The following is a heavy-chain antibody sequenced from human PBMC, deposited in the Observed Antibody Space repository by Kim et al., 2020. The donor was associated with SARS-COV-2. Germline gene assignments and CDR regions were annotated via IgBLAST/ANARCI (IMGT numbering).Heavy chain of an antibody. Sequence: GGSLRLSCAASGFTFSDYYMSWIRQAPGKGLEWASYISSSSSYTNYADSVKGRFTISRDNAKNSLYLQMNSLKAEDTAVYYCARDGGFRYFDWPEYLQHWSQDTLVTVSS. D-gene: IGHD3-9*01. CDR2: ISSSSSYT. CDR1: GFTFSDYY. J-gene: IGHJ1*01. CDR3: ARDGGFRYFDWPEYLQH. V-gene: IGHV3-11*05.